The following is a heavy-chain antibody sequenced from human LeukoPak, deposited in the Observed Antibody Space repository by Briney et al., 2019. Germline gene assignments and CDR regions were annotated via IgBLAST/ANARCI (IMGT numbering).Heavy chain of an antibody. CDR1: GFTFSSSA. J-gene: IGHJ4*02. Sequence: GGSLRLSCAASGFTFSSSAMSWVRQAPGKGLEWVSAISNNGGYTYYADSVQGRFTISRDNSKSTLCLQMNSLRAEDTAVYYCAKDRGWGQNYYDSSGSNFDYWGQGTLVTVSS. V-gene: IGHV3-23*01. D-gene: IGHD3-22*01. CDR3: AKDRGWGQNYYDSSGSNFDY. CDR2: ISNNGGYT.